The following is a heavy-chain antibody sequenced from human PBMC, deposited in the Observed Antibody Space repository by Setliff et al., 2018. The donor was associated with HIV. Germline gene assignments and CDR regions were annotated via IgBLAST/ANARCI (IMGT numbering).Heavy chain of an antibody. CDR1: GGSITSRSYY. D-gene: IGHD3-3*01. CDR2: IFYSGIT. CDR3: ARSKTFYDFWGGYYTHGAFKI. J-gene: IGHJ3*02. Sequence: PSETLSLTCTVSGGSITSRSYYWGWIRQPPGKGLEWIGSIFYSGITYYNPSLKSRVTIPVDTFKNQFSLNLTSVTAADTAVYYCARSKTFYDFWGGYYTHGAFKIWGLGTMVTVSS. V-gene: IGHV4-39*01.